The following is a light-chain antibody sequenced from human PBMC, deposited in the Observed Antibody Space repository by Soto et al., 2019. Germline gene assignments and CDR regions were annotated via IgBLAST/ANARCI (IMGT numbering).Light chain of an antibody. Sequence: QSVLTQPASVSGSPGQSITISCTGTSSDVGGYNYVSWYQQHPGKVPKLMIYEVSKRPSGVPDRFSGSKSGNTASLTVSGLQAEDEADYYCSSYAGSNTDYVFGTGTKVTVL. V-gene: IGLV2-8*01. CDR2: EVS. CDR1: SSDVGGYNY. J-gene: IGLJ1*01. CDR3: SSYAGSNTDYV.